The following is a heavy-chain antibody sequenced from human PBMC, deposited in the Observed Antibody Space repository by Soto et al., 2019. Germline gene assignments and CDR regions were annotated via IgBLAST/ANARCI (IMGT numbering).Heavy chain of an antibody. J-gene: IGHJ4*02. V-gene: IGHV3-11*01. CDR3: ARSSLTYFEF. Sequence: XGSLRLSCTASGFTFSDYSMSWIRQAPGKGLEWLAYISGSGSTTYYTDSVKGRFAISRDNARTSLYLQINSLRVEDSAVYYCARSSLTYFEFWGQGTLVTVSS. CDR1: GFTFSDYS. CDR2: ISGSGSTT.